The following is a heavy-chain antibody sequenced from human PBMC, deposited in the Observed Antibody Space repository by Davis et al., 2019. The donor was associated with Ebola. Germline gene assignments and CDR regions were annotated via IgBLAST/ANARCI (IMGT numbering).Heavy chain of an antibody. D-gene: IGHD3-16*01. J-gene: IGHJ3*02. CDR2: IYYSGST. V-gene: IGHV4-59*01. Sequence: PGGSLRLSCTVSGGSISSYYWSWIRQPPGKGLEWIGYIYYSGSTNYNPSLKSRVTISVDTSKNQFSLKLSSVTAADTAVYYCARAVGLGGAFDIWGQGTMVTVSS. CDR3: ARAVGLGGAFDI. CDR1: GGSISSYY.